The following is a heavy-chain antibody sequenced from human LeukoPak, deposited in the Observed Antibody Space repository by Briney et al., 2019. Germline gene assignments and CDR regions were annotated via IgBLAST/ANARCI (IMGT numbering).Heavy chain of an antibody. CDR2: ISSSASII. D-gene: IGHD6-19*01. CDR3: ARATAVAGTQAYYFDY. V-gene: IGHV3-11*04. CDR1: GFTFSDNY. J-gene: IGHJ4*02. Sequence: PGGSLRLSCAASGFTFSDNYMSWIRQAPGKGLEWVSFISSSASIISYADSVKGRFTISRDNAKNSLYLQMNSLRAEDTAVYYCARATAVAGTQAYYFDYWGQGTLVTVSS.